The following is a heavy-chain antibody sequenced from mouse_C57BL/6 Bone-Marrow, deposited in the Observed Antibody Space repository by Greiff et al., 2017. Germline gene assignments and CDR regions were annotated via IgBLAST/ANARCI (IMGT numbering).Heavy chain of an antibody. Sequence: QVQLQQPGAELVMPGASVKMSCKASGYTFTSYWMHWVKQRPGQGLEWIGEIDPSDSYTNYNQKFKGKSTFTVDKSSSTAYMQLSSLTSEDSAVYYCASPFCGSSRDYWGQGTTRTVSS. J-gene: IGHJ2*01. V-gene: IGHV1-69*01. CDR1: GYTFTSYW. D-gene: IGHD1-1*01. CDR3: ASPFCGSSRDY. CDR2: IDPSDSYT.